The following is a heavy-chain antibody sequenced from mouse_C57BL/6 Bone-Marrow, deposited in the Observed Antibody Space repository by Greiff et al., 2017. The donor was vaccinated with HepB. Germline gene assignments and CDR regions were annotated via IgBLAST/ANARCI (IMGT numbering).Heavy chain of an antibody. V-gene: IGHV1-81*01. CDR1: GYTFTSYG. Sequence: VQLQQSGAELARPGASVKLSCKASGYTFTSYGISWVKQRTGQGLEWIGEIYPRSGNTYYNEKFKGKATLTADKSSSTAYMELRSLASEDSAVYFCARSYYYGGYFEVWGTVTTVTVSS. CDR3: ARSYYYGGYFEV. CDR2: IYPRSGNT. J-gene: IGHJ1*03. D-gene: IGHD1-1*01.